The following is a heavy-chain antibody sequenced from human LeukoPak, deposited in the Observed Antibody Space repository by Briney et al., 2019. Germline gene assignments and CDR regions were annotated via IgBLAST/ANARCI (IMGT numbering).Heavy chain of an antibody. D-gene: IGHD6-19*01. CDR3: ARAFHIAVAGTY. V-gene: IGHV1-46*01. Sequence: ASVKVSCRASGYTFTSYYMHWVRQAPGQGLEWMGIINPSGGSTSYAQKFQGRVTMTRDTSTSTVYMELSSLRSEDTAVYYCARAFHIAVAGTYWGQGTLVTVSS. CDR1: GYTFTSYY. J-gene: IGHJ4*02. CDR2: INPSGGST.